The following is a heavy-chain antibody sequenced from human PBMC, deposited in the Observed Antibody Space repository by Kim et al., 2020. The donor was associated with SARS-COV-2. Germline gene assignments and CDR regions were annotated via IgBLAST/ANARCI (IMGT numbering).Heavy chain of an antibody. V-gene: IGHV4-59*01. J-gene: IGHJ6*02. D-gene: IGHD2-2*01. CDR2: IYYSGST. Sequence: SETLSLTCTVSGGSISSYYWSWIRQPPGKGLEWIGYIYYSGSTNYNPSLKSRVTISVDTSKNQFSLKLSSVTAADTAVYYCARDRGYCSSTSCYGYYYYYYGMGVWGQGTTVTVSS. CDR1: GGSISSYY. CDR3: ARDRGYCSSTSCYGYYYYYYGMGV.